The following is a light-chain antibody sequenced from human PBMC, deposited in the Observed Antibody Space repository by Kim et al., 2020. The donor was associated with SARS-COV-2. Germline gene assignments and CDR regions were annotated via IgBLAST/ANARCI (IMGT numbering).Light chain of an antibody. Sequence: VSPGERAPLSCRAGRIISSNLVCYKQKPGRAPRLLIFGASPGAISIPARFRGRGFGKEFTLTISSLQSEDFAVNSCKHNKRWPLAFCQGTKVDIK. CDR3: KHNKRWPLA. CDR2: GAS. CDR1: RIISSN. J-gene: IGKJ1*01. V-gene: IGKV3-15*01.